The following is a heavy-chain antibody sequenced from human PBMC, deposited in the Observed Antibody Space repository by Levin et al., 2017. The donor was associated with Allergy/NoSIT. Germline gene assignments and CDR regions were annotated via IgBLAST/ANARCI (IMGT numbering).Heavy chain of an antibody. D-gene: IGHD3-10*01. V-gene: IGHV2-5*02. Sequence: SGPTLVKPTQTLTLTCAFSGFSLSTRGVGVGWIRQPPGKALEWLALIYWDGDERYSPPLKSRLTITKDTSRNQVVLTMTNMDLVDTATYYCAHRLPGDGAGSYFDYWGQGTLVTVSS. J-gene: IGHJ4*02. CDR3: AHRLPGDGAGSYFDY. CDR2: IYWDGDE. CDR1: GFSLSTRGVG.